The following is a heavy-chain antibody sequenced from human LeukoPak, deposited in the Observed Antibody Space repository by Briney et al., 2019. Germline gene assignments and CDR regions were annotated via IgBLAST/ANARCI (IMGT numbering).Heavy chain of an antibody. Sequence: SENLSLTCAVYGGSFSGYYWSWIRQPPGKGLEWIGEINHSGSTNYNPSLKSRVTISVDTSKNQFSLKLSSVTAADTAVYYCARLPGAVGYYYMDVWGKGTTVTVSS. D-gene: IGHD3-3*01. V-gene: IGHV4-34*01. CDR2: INHSGST. CDR1: GGSFSGYY. CDR3: ARLPGAVGYYYMDV. J-gene: IGHJ6*03.